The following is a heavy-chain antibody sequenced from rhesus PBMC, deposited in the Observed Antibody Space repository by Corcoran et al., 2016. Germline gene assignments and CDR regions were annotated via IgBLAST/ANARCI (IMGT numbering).Heavy chain of an antibody. V-gene: IGHV4-65*01. CDR1: GDSLSGDKW. Sequence: QVQLQESGPGLVKPSETLSLTCAVSGDSLSGDKWWIWLRQPHGKGLEWIGYISGNSEPLSYNPVLKRRGPRSTDTAKSQVSLNLSSLSAADTAVYFCARHTPGGGGRTVRFDVWGPGVLVTVSS. J-gene: IGHJ5-1*01. D-gene: IGHD1-14*01. CDR2: ISGNSEPL. CDR3: ARHTPGGGGRTVRFDV.